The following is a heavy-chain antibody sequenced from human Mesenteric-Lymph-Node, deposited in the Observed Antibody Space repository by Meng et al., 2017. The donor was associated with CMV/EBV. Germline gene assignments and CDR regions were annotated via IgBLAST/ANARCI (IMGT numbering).Heavy chain of an antibody. J-gene: IGHJ4*02. CDR3: AKGAHSGYSSTWYTDY. CDR2: ISGSGGNT. CDR1: GFPFSSYA. V-gene: IGHV3-23*01. Sequence: SGFPFSSYAMSWVRQAPGKGLEWVSTISGSGGNTYYADSVKGRFTISRDTSKNTLYLQMNSLRAEDTAVYYCAKGAHSGYSSTWYTDYWGQGTLVTVSS. D-gene: IGHD6-13*01.